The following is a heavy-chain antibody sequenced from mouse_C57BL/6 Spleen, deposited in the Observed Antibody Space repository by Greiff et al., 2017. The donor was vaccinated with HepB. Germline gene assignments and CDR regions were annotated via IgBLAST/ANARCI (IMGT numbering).Heavy chain of an antibody. D-gene: IGHD1-1*01. J-gene: IGHJ1*03. CDR2: IYPGDGDT. Sequence: QVHVKQSGPELVKPGASVKISCKASGYAFSSSWMNWVKQRPGKGLEWIGRIYPGDGDTNYNGKFKGKATLTADKSSSTAYMQLSSLTSEDSAVYFCARDYYGSRGWYFDVWGTGTTVTVSS. V-gene: IGHV1-82*01. CDR1: GYAFSSSW. CDR3: ARDYYGSRGWYFDV.